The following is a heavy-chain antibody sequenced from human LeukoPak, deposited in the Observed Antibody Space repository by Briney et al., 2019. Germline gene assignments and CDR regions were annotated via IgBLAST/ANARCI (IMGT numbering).Heavy chain of an antibody. J-gene: IGHJ4*02. CDR1: GGSFSGYY. CDR3: ARGLRENDIVVVPAAIRFDY. D-gene: IGHD2-2*01. CDR2: INHSGST. Sequence: SETLSLTCAVYGGSFSGYYWRWIRQPPGKGLEWIGEINHSGSTNYNPSLKSRVTISVDTSKNQFSLKLSSVTAADTAVYYCARGLRENDIVVVPAAIRFDYWGQGTLVTVSS. V-gene: IGHV4-34*01.